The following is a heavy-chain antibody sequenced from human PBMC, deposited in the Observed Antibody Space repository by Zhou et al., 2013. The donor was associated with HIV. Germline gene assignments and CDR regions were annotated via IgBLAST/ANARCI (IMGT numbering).Heavy chain of an antibody. J-gene: IGHJ4*02. CDR1: GGTFSSYA. CDR2: IIPILGIA. Sequence: QVQLVQSGAEVKKPGSSVKVSCKASGGTFSSYAISWVRQAPGQGLEWMGRIIPILGIANYAQKFQGRVTITADKSTSTAYMELSSLRSEDTAVYYCALGVVRGSGPDYWGQGTLVTVSS. V-gene: IGHV1-69*04. CDR3: ALGVVRGSGPDY. D-gene: IGHD2-15*01.